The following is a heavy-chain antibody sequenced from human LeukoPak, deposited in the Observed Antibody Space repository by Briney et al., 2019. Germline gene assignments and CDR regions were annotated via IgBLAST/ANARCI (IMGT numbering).Heavy chain of an antibody. CDR1: GGTFSSYA. CDR3: ARGVLWFGELPDYYYYYGMDV. Sequence: SVKVSCKASGGTFSSYAISWVRQAPGQGLEWMGRIIPILGIANYAQKFQGRVTITADKSTSTAYMELSSLRSEDTAVYYCARGVLWFGELPDYYYYYGMDVWGQGTTVTVSS. V-gene: IGHV1-69*04. J-gene: IGHJ6*02. D-gene: IGHD3-10*01. CDR2: IIPILGIA.